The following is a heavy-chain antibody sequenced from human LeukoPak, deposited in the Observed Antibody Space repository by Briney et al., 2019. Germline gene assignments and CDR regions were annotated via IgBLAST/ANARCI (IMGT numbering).Heavy chain of an antibody. D-gene: IGHD1-26*01. CDR3: AKVHPWYRVEYIDY. J-gene: IGHJ4*02. V-gene: IGHV3-33*06. CDR2: IWYDGSNK. Sequence: PGRSLRLSCAASGFTFSSYGMHWVRQAPGKGLEWVAVIWYDGSNKYYADSVKGRFTISRDNSKNTLYLQMNSLRAEDTAVYYCAKVHPWYRVEYIDYWGQGTLVTVSS. CDR1: GFTFSSYG.